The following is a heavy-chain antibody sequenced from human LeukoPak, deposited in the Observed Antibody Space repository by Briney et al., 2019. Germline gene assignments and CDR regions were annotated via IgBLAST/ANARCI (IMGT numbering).Heavy chain of an antibody. CDR1: GFTFDDYT. J-gene: IGHJ5*02. D-gene: IGHD6-13*01. Sequence: GGSLRLSCAASGFTFDDYTMHWVRQAPGKGLEWVAVIWYDGSNKYYADSVKGRFTISRDNSKNTLYLQMNSLRAEDTAVYYCARDLGEAAATHNWFDPWGQGTLVTVSS. V-gene: IGHV3-33*08. CDR2: IWYDGSNK. CDR3: ARDLGEAAATHNWFDP.